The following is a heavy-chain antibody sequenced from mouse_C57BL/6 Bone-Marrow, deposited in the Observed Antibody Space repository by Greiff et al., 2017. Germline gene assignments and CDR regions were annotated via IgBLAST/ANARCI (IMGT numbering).Heavy chain of an antibody. Sequence: EVKLQQSGPELVKPGASVKMSCKASGYTFTDYNMHWVKQSHGKSLAWIGYINPNNGGTSYNQKFKGKATLTVNKSSSTAYMELRSLTSEDSAVYYCARMGYYYGSRVPFAYWGQGTLVTVSA. CDR1: GYTFTDYN. D-gene: IGHD1-1*01. V-gene: IGHV1-22*01. CDR2: INPNNGGT. CDR3: ARMGYYYGSRVPFAY. J-gene: IGHJ3*01.